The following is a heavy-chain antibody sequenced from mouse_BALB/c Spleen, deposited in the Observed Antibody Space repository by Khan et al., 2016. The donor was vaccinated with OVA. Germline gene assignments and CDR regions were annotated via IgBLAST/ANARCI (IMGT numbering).Heavy chain of an antibody. CDR2: IWSGGST. CDR3: ARNQGGYYGSSAGFAY. Sequence: VQLQESGPGLVQPSQSLSITCTVSGFSLTSYGVHWVRQSPGKGLEWLGVIWSGGSTDYNAAFISRLSISKDNSKSQVFFKMNSLQAEDTAIYYCARNQGGYYGSSAGFAYWGQGTLVTVSA. CDR1: GFSLTSYG. J-gene: IGHJ3*01. D-gene: IGHD1-1*01. V-gene: IGHV2-4-1*01.